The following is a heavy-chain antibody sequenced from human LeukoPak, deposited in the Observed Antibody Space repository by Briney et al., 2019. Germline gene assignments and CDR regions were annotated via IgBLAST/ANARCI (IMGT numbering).Heavy chain of an antibody. J-gene: IGHJ3*02. Sequence: SETLSLTCTVSGGSINNRTYYWGWIRQPPGKWLEWIGNIHYSGSTYYNPSLKSRVTRSVDTSKNQFSLKLSSVTAADTAVYYCARHISHDYYDSSGYYLYAFDIWGPGTMVTVSS. CDR1: GGSINNRTYY. CDR2: IHYSGST. D-gene: IGHD3-22*01. CDR3: ARHISHDYYDSSGYYLYAFDI. V-gene: IGHV4-39*01.